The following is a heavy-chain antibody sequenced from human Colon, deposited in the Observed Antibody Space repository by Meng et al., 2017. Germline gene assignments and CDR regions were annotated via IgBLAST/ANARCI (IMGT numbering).Heavy chain of an antibody. CDR2: TYYRSKYYN. CDR3: ARDWGDVRGGFDF. CDR1: GDSVSSNSAA. Sequence: QQQLQQSGPGLVKPSQTPSLTCAIPGDSVSSNSAAWNWIRQSPSRGLEWLGRTYYRSKYYNDYALSVKSRITINPDTSKNQFSLQLNSVTPEDTAIYYCARDWGDVRGGFDFWGQGTLVTGSS. J-gene: IGHJ4*02. D-gene: IGHD3-10*02. V-gene: IGHV6-1*01.